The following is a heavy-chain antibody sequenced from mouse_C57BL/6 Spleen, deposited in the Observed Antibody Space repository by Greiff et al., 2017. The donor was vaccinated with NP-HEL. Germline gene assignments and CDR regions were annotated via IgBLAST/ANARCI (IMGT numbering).Heavy chain of an antibody. CDR3: ARGGTPDYFDY. CDR2: IDPSDSYT. V-gene: IGHV1-69*01. D-gene: IGHD2-14*01. J-gene: IGHJ2*01. Sequence: QVQLQQPGAELVMPGASVKLSCKASGYNFTSYWMHWVKQRPGQGLEWIGEIDPSDSYTNYNQKFKGKSTLTVDKSSSTAYMQLSSLTSEDSAVYYCARGGTPDYFDYWGQGTTLTVSS. CDR1: GYNFTSYW.